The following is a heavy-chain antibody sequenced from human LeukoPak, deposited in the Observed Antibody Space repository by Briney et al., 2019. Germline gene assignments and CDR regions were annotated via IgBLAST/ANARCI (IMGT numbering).Heavy chain of an antibody. D-gene: IGHD2-8*01. CDR3: AKQSYARSLGE. CDR2: TNSGGTST. V-gene: IGHV3-23*01. J-gene: IGHJ4*02. CDR1: GFPFSDFS. Sequence: GGSLRLSCATSGFPFSDFSMSWVRQAPGKGLEWVSTTNSGGTSTYYAESVKGRFTISRDNSKNTLYLQMSSLRVEDTAVYYCAKQSYARSLGEGGPGTLVSVSS.